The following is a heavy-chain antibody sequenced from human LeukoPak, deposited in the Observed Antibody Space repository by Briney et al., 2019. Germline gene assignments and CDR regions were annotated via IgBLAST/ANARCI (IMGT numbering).Heavy chain of an antibody. J-gene: IGHJ3*02. CDR2: IYYSGST. V-gene: IGHV4-59*01. D-gene: IGHD1-26*01. CDR1: GGSISSYY. CDR3: ARTLVGDAFDI. Sequence: SETLSLTCTVSGGSISSYYWSWIRQPPGKGLEWIGYIYYSGSTNYNPSLKSRVTISVDTSKNQFSLKLSSVTAADTAVYYCARTLVGDAFDIWGQGTMVTVSS.